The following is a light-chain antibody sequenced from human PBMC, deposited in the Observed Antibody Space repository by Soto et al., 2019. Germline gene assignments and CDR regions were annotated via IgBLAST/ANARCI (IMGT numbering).Light chain of an antibody. CDR3: QQSFTTPFT. J-gene: IGKJ4*01. CDR1: QTIASY. CDR2: TAS. V-gene: IGKV1-39*01. Sequence: DLQMTQSPSSLSASVGARVTTTCRASQTIASYLSWYQQKPGKAPNLLMYTASSLQSGVPSRFSGSGYGTDLTITISSLQPEDGETYDCQQSFTTPFTFGGGTKVDIK.